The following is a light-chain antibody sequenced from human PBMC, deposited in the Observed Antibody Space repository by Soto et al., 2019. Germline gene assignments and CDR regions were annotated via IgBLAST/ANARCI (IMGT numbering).Light chain of an antibody. CDR2: GAS. Sequence: IVVTQSPCTLSLSPGERATLSCRASQSVSSSYLAWYQQKPGQAPRLLIYGASSRATGIPDRSSGSGSGTDFTLTSSILEPEDFAVYYCQQYGSSPGFTFGPGTKVDIK. J-gene: IGKJ3*01. CDR1: QSVSSSY. V-gene: IGKV3-20*01. CDR3: QQYGSSPGFT.